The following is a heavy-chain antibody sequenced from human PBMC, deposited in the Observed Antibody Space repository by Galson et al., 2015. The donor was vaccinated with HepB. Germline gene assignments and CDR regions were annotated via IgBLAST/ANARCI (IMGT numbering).Heavy chain of an antibody. CDR3: ARDSSHYYGSGSYSFDY. Sequence: SLRLSCAASGFTFSSYSMNWVRQAPGKGLEWVSSISSSSSYIYYADSVKGRFTISRDNAKNSLYLQMNSLRAEDTAVYYCARDSSHYYGSGSYSFDYWGQGTLVTVSS. J-gene: IGHJ4*02. CDR2: ISSSSSYI. D-gene: IGHD3-10*01. V-gene: IGHV3-21*01. CDR1: GFTFSSYS.